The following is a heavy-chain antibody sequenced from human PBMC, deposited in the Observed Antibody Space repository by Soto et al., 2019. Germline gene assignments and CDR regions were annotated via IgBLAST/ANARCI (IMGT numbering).Heavy chain of an antibody. J-gene: IGHJ4*02. V-gene: IGHV4-39*01. Sequence: PSETLSLTCTVSGGSITSRYYYWGWIRQPPGKGLEWIGNIYSSGDTSYNPSLKSRVTISVDTSKNKFSLKLTSVTAADTAVYYCARPPEDYWGQGTLVTVSS. CDR3: ARPPEDY. CDR2: IYSSGDT. CDR1: GGSITSRYYY.